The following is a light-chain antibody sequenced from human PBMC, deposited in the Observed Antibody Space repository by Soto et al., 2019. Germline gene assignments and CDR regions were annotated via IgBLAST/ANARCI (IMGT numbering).Light chain of an antibody. Sequence: QSVLTQPPSVSGAPGQRVTISCSGTSSNIGAGYDVHWYHQLPGTAHKLLIFGNNNRPSGVPARFSASRSGTSASLASTGLQAEAEADYYCQSVDTNRRDSVFGGGTKLTVL. J-gene: IGLJ3*02. V-gene: IGLV1-40*01. CDR1: SSNIGAGYD. CDR2: GNN. CDR3: QSVDTNRRDSV.